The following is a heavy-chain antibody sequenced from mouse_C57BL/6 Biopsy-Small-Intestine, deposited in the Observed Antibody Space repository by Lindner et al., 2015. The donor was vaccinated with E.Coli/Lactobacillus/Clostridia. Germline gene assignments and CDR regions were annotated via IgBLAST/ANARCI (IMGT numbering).Heavy chain of an antibody. Sequence: VQLQESGAELVRPGASVKLSCTASGFNIKDDYMHWVKQRPEQGLEWIGRIDPANGNTKYAPKFQDKATITADTSSNTAYLQLSSLTSEDTAVHYCAPDGYDYAMDYWGQGTSVTVSS. D-gene: IGHD2-4*01. V-gene: IGHV14-3*01. CDR1: GFNIKDDY. J-gene: IGHJ4*01. CDR2: IDPANGNT. CDR3: APDGYDYAMDY.